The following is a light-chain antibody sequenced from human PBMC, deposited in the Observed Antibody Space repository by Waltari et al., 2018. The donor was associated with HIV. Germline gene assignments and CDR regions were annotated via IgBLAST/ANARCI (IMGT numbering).Light chain of an antibody. J-gene: IGLJ1*01. CDR3: QVWDLGSDQLV. V-gene: IGLV3-21*02. Sequence: SYVLTQPPSVSVVPGQTATITCGGSDIGTHSVNWYQQKPGQAPVMVVYDDGDRPSGISERFSGSNSGNTATLTISRVEAGDEADYYCQVWDLGSDQLVFGTATKVTVL. CDR1: DIGTHS. CDR2: DDG.